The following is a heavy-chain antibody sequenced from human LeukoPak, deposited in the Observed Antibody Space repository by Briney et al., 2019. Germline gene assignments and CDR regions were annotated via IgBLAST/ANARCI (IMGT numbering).Heavy chain of an antibody. J-gene: IGHJ6*03. CDR3: TRMAYYYYYMDV. CDR2: ISPGDSET. V-gene: IGHV5-51*01. CDR1: GYSFTNYW. Sequence: PGESLKISCKASGYSFTNYWIGWVRQMPGKGLEWMAIISPGDSETRYSPSFQGQVTISADKSISTAYLQWSSLKASDTAMYYCTRMAYYYYYMDVWGKGTTVTVSS. D-gene: IGHD5-24*01.